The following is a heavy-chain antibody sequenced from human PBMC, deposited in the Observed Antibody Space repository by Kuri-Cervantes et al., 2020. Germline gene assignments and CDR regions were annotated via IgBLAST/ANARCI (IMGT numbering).Heavy chain of an antibody. CDR3: ARDIKYDYVWGSYRYTALGY. Sequence: GESLKLSCAAAVFNCIRQAPGKGLERVANINQDGTEKDYVDSVKGRFTIFRDHAKNSLYLQMNSLRAEDTAVYYCARDIKYDYVWGSYRYTALGYWGQGTLVTVSS. CDR1: VFNCI. J-gene: IGHJ4*02. CDR2: INQDGTEK. D-gene: IGHD3-16*02. V-gene: IGHV3-7*01.